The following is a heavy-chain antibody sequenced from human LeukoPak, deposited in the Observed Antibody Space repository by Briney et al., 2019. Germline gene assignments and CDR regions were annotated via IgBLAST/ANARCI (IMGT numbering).Heavy chain of an antibody. CDR3: ARHGRGSGSHRAFDY. CDR2: IYYSGST. J-gene: IGHJ4*02. V-gene: IGHV4-59*08. Sequence: SETLSLTCSVSGGSISSHYWSWIRQPPGKGLEWIGYIYYSGSTNYNPSLKSRVTISVDTSKNQFSLKLSSVTAADTAVYYCARHGRGSGSHRAFDYWGQGTLVTVSS. CDR1: GGSISSHY. D-gene: IGHD3-10*01.